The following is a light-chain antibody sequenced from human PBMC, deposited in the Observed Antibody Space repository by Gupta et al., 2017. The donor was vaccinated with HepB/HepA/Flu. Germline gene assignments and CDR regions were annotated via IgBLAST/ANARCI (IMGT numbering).Light chain of an antibody. V-gene: IGLV2-11*01. Sequence: QSALTQPRSVSGSPGQSVTISCTGTSSDVGGYNYVSWYQQPPGKAPKRMIYDVSKRPSGVPDRFSGSKSGNTASLTISGLEAEEESDYYCCPDAGSDTFVFGTGTKRTVL. CDR1: SSDVGGYNY. CDR2: DVS. CDR3: CPDAGSDTFV. J-gene: IGLJ1*01.